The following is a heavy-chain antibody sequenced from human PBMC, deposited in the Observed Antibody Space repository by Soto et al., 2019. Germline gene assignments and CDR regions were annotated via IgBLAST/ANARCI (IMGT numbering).Heavy chain of an antibody. CDR2: MTSDSNTI. J-gene: IGHJ3*01. D-gene: IGHD3-10*01. V-gene: IGHV3-48*01. CDR3: TRGVSYGFDF. CDR1: GFPFSIYR. Sequence: PGGSLRLSCAASGFPFSIYRMNWVRQAPGKGPEWVTYMTSDSNTIHYADSVKGRFTIFRDNAKNSLWLQMNSLRVEDTAVYYCTRGVSYGFDFWGQGTMVTVSS.